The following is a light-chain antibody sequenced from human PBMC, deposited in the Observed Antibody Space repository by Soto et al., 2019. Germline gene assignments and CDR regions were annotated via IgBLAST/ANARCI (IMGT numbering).Light chain of an antibody. CDR1: QGVSSY. Sequence: VLTISVATVSLNQGERATLSCRASQGVSSYLAWYQQKPGQAPRLRIYDASNRATGIPARFSGSGSGTDFTLTISSLEPEDVVGDYSPDPGYLLVSSGQG. CDR2: DAS. CDR3: PDPGYLLVS. J-gene: IGKJ5*01. V-gene: IGKV3-11*01.